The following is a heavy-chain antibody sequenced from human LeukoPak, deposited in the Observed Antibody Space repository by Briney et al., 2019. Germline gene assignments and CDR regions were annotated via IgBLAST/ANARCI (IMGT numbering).Heavy chain of an antibody. CDR2: INPNSGGT. V-gene: IGHV1-2*02. J-gene: IGHJ4*02. CDR1: GYTFTGYY. D-gene: IGHD6-19*01. Sequence: GASVKVSCKASGYTFTGYYMHWVRQAPGQGLEWMGWINPNSGGTNYAQKFQGRVTMTRDTSISTAYMELSRLRSDDTAVYYCARDLEGSGWFNYFDYWSQGTLVTVSS. CDR3: ARDLEGSGWFNYFDY.